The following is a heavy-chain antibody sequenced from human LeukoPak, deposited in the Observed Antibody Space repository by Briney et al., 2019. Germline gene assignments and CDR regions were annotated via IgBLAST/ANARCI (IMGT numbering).Heavy chain of an antibody. D-gene: IGHD6-19*01. J-gene: IGHJ4*02. CDR1: GGSISSYY. Sequence: SETLSLTCTVSGGSISSYYWSWIRQPPGKGLEWIGYIYYSGSTNYNPSLKSRVTISVDTSKNQFSLKLSSVTAADTAVYYCARGSEWLVGFYDYWGRGTLVTVSS. V-gene: IGHV4-59*01. CDR2: IYYSGST. CDR3: ARGSEWLVGFYDY.